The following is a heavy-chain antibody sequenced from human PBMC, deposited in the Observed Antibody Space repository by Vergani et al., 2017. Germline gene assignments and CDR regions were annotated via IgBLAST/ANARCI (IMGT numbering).Heavy chain of an antibody. Sequence: EVQLVESGGGLVQPGGSLRLSCAASGFTFDDYAMHWVRQAPGKGLEWVSGISGSGSSTYYADSVKGRFTISRDKSKNTLYLQMNSLRAADTAVYYCAKESVVTDPYWGQGTLVTVSS. CDR1: GFTFDDYA. J-gene: IGHJ4*02. V-gene: IGHV3-23*04. CDR2: ISGSGSST. D-gene: IGHD2-21*02. CDR3: AKESVVTDPY.